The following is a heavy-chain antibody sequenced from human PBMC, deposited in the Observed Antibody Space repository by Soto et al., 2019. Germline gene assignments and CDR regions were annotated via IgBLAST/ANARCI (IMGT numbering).Heavy chain of an antibody. CDR1: GGSVSNSNDY. D-gene: IGHD1-1*01. Sequence: PSETLSLTGTVSGGSVSNSNDYWGWIRQSPGKGLEWIGSVYYRGRSYSKSSVKSRVTISVDTSKNQFSLNLNSVTASDTAVYFCVRQRTSLPTQAYFHSRGPGAPVTVSS. V-gene: IGHV4-39*01. J-gene: IGHJ4*02. CDR2: VYYRGRS. CDR3: VRQRTSLPTQAYFHS.